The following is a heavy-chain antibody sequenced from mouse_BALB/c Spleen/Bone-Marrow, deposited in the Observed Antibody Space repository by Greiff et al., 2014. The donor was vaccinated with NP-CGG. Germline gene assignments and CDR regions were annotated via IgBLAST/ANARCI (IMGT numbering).Heavy chain of an antibody. J-gene: IGHJ3*01. CDR2: INPGSGGT. Sequence: QVQLQQSGAELVRPGTSVKVSCKASGYAFTNYLIEWVKQRPGQGLEWIGVINPGSGGTNYNEKFKGKATLTADKSSSTAYMQLSSLTSDDSAVYFCARQDANYAWFAEWGAGTRVTVSA. CDR1: GYAFTNYL. CDR3: ARQDANYAWFAE. D-gene: IGHD2-1*01. V-gene: IGHV1-54*03.